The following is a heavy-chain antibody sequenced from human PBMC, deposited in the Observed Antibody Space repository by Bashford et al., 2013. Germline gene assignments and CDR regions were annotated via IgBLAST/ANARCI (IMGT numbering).Heavy chain of an antibody. CDR3: AHRRPVYLLLDWFDP. V-gene: IGHV2-5*01. CDR2: IYWNDDK. D-gene: IGHD2/OR15-2a*01. CDR1: GFSLSTSGVG. Sequence: SGPTLVKPTQTLTLTCTFSGFSLSTSGVGVGWIRQPPGKALEWLALIYWNDDKRYSPSLKSRLTITKDTSKNQVVLTMTNMDPVDTATYYCAHRRPVYLLLDWFDPWGQGTLVTVSS. J-gene: IGHJ5*02.